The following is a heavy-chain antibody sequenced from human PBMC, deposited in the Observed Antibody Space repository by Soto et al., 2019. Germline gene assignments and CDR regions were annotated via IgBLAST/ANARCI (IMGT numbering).Heavy chain of an antibody. J-gene: IGHJ3*02. V-gene: IGHV1-69*02. Sequence: QVQLVQSGAEVKKPGSSVKVSCKDSGGTFSTYSMFWVRQAPGQGLEWMGRIIPMLGVRKYAQRFQDRVTMIADKSTATVHMELSSLRAEDTALYYCTIGSWSGEVFDIWGQGTMVTVSS. CDR2: IIPMLGVR. D-gene: IGHD2-21*01. CDR1: GGTFSTYS. CDR3: TIGSWSGEVFDI.